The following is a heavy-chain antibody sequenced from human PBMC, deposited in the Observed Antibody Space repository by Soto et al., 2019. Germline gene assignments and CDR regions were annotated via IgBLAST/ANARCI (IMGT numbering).Heavy chain of an antibody. CDR3: AKVPGSSPPGENWFDP. J-gene: IGHJ5*02. CDR1: GFTFSSYA. CDR2: ISGSGGST. V-gene: IGHV3-23*01. Sequence: GGSLRLSCAASGFTFSSYAMSWVRHAPGKGLEWVSAISGSGGSTYYADSVKGRFAISRDNSKNTLYLQMNSLRAEDTAVYYCAKVPGSSPPGENWFDPWGQGTLVTVSS. D-gene: IGHD6-13*01.